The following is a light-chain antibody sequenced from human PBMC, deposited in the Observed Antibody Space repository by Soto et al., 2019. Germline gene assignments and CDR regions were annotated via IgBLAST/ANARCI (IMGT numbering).Light chain of an antibody. CDR2: DVS. J-gene: IGLJ1*01. V-gene: IGLV2-14*01. CDR3: SSYTSSSPLV. Sequence: QSALTQPASVSGSPGQSITISCTGTSSDVGGYNYVSWYQQHPGKAPKLMIYDVSNRPSGVSNRFSGSKSCNTASLTISGLQAEDEADYYCSSYTSSSPLVFGTGTKVTGL. CDR1: SSDVGGYNY.